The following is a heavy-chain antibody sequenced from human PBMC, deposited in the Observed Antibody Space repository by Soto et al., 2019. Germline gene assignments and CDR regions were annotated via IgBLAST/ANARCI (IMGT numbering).Heavy chain of an antibody. J-gene: IGHJ6*02. CDR3: ARDRIAAAAPGDYYYYYGMDV. V-gene: IGHV3-30-3*01. D-gene: IGHD6-13*01. CDR2: ISYDGSNK. Sequence: GGSLRLSCAASGFTFSSYAMHWVRQAPGKGLEWVAVISYDGSNKYYADSVKGRFTISRDNSKNTLYLQMNSLRAEDTAVYYCARDRIAAAAPGDYYYYYGMDVWGQGTTVTVSS. CDR1: GFTFSSYA.